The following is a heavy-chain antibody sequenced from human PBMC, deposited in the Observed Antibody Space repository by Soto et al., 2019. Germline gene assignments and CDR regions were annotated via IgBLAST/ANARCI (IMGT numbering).Heavy chain of an antibody. CDR1: GFTFSSYA. CDR3: ARDIVATHYYYYGMDV. Sequence: GGSLRLSCAASGFTFSSYAMHWVRQAPGKGLEWVAVISYDGSNKYYADSVKGRFTISRDNSKNTLYLQMNSLRAEDTAVYYCARDIVATHYYYYGMDVWGQGTTVTVSS. V-gene: IGHV3-30-3*01. CDR2: ISYDGSNK. D-gene: IGHD5-12*01. J-gene: IGHJ6*02.